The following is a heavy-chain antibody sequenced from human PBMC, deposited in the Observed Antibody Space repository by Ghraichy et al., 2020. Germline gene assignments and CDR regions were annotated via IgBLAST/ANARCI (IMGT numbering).Heavy chain of an antibody. CDR3: ATAPLAPPYFDV. D-gene: IGHD2/OR15-2a*01. CDR1: GSTLSGYT. J-gene: IGHJ6*02. Sequence: LSLTCVGSGSTLSGYTMNWVRQAPGKGLDWVSSISGSSNYIDYADSVKGRFTISRDNAKNSLYLQMNSLRAEDTTVYYCATAPLAPPYFDVWGQGTTVTVSS. CDR2: ISGSSNYI. V-gene: IGHV3-21*01.